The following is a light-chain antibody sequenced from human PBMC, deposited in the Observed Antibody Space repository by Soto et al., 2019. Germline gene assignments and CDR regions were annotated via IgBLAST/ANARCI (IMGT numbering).Light chain of an antibody. CDR2: DAS. J-gene: IGKJ4*01. Sequence: EVVLTQSPDTLSLSPGERATLSCRASQSVNSKYFVWYQQKPGQAPRLLIYDASNRATGIPARFSGSGSGTDFTLTISSLEPEDFAVYYCQQRSNWPLTFGGGTKVDIK. V-gene: IGKV3-11*01. CDR3: QQRSNWPLT. CDR1: QSVNSKY.